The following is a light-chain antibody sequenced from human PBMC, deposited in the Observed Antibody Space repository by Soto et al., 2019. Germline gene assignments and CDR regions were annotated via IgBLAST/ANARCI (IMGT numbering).Light chain of an antibody. Sequence: EIVMTQSPATLSVSPGERATLSCRASQSVSSNLAWYPQKPGQAPRLLIYGASTRATGIPARFSGSGSGTEFTLTISSLQSEDFADYYCQQYNNLPLYTFGQGTTLEIK. CDR1: QSVSSN. V-gene: IGKV3-15*01. CDR3: QQYNNLPLYT. J-gene: IGKJ2*01. CDR2: GAS.